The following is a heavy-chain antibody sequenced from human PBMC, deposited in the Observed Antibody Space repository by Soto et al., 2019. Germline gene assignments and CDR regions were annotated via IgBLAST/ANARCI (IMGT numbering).Heavy chain of an antibody. CDR2: ISGSGGST. CDR3: AKGFYGVVVAAAPTIYGMDV. J-gene: IGHJ6*02. Sequence: EVQLLESGGGLVQPGGSLRLSCAASGFTFSSYAMSWVRQAPGKGLEWVSAISGSGGSTYYADSVKGRFTISRDNSKNTLYLQMNSLRAEDTAVYYCAKGFYGVVVAAAPTIYGMDVWGQGTTFTVSS. V-gene: IGHV3-23*01. D-gene: IGHD2-15*01. CDR1: GFTFSSYA.